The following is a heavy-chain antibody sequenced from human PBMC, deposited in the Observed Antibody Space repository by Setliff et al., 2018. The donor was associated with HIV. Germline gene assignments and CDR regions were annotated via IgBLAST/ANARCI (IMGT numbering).Heavy chain of an antibody. J-gene: IGHJ5*02. CDR3: ARAGYYYDSSGYYWFDP. CDR1: GYTFTSYA. Sequence: GASVKVSCKASGYTFTSYAMNWVRQAPGQGLEWMGGIIPALHLANYAQKFQARVTITTDESTSTANMELSSLRSEDTAVYYCARAGYYYDSSGYYWFDPWGQGTLVTVSS. D-gene: IGHD3-22*01. V-gene: IGHV1-69*10. CDR2: IIPALHLA.